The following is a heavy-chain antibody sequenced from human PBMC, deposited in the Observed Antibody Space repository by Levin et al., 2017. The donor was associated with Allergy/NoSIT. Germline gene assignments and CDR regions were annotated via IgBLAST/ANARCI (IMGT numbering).Heavy chain of an antibody. V-gene: IGHV4-34*01. D-gene: IGHD2-15*01. J-gene: IGHJ3*02. CDR2: INHSGST. CDR3: AALGYRSGGSCDDDAFDI. Sequence: SETLSLTCAVYGGSFSGYYWSWIRQPPGKGLEWIGEINHSGSTNYNPSLKSRVTISVDTSKNQFSLKLSSVTAADTAVYYCAALGYRSGGSCDDDAFDIWGQGTMVTVSS. CDR1: GGSFSGYY.